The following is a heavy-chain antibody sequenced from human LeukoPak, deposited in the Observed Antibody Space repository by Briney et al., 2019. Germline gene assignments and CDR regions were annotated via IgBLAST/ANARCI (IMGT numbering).Heavy chain of an antibody. CDR2: IYYSGST. CDR1: GGSISNFY. D-gene: IGHD3-10*01. J-gene: IGHJ4*02. V-gene: IGHV4-59*08. CDR3: ARQQYASGNSYYLDY. Sequence: SETLSLTCTVSGGSISNFYWSWIRQPPRKGLEWIGYIYYSGSTNYNPSLKSRVTISVDTSKNQFSLKLSSVTAADTAMYYCARQQYASGNSYYLDYWGQGTLVTVSS.